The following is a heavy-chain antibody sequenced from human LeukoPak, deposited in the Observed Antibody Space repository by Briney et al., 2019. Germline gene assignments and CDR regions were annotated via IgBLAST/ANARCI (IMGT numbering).Heavy chain of an antibody. D-gene: IGHD3-10*01. V-gene: IGHV3-30*02. CDR2: IRYDGSNK. Sequence: PGGSLRLSCAASGFTFSSYGMHWVRQAPGKGLEWVAFIRYDGSNKYYADSVKGRFTISRDNSKNTLYLQMNSLRAEDTAVYYCAKDLANYYGSGSYYYYYYYMDVWGKGTTVTISS. CDR1: GFTFSSYG. J-gene: IGHJ6*03. CDR3: AKDLANYYGSGSYYYYYYYMDV.